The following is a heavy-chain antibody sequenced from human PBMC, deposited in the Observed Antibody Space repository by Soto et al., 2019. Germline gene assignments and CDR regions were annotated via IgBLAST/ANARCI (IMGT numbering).Heavy chain of an antibody. D-gene: IGHD3-22*01. Sequence: HPGGALRLSCAASGFTFSSYSMSWVRQAPGKGLEWVSAISGSGGSTYYADSVKGRFTISRDNSKNTLYLQMNSLRAEDTAVYYCAKHKGYYYDSSGYYHTKEKYYFDYWGRGALVTVSS. CDR2: ISGSGGST. V-gene: IGHV3-23*01. J-gene: IGHJ4*02. CDR1: GFTFSSYS. CDR3: AKHKGYYYDSSGYYHTKEKYYFDY.